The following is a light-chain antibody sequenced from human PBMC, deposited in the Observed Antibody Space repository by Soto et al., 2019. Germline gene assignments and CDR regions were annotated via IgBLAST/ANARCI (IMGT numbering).Light chain of an antibody. J-gene: IGLJ1*01. CDR3: NSYAGDIIRFV. CDR2: EVS. CDR1: SSDVGAYKY. V-gene: IGLV2-14*01. Sequence: QSVLTQPASVSGSPGQSVTISCTGTSSDVGAYKYVSWYQQHPGKAPKLMIYEVSNRPSGVSNRFSGSKSGNTASLTISGLQADDEADYSCNSYAGDIIRFVFGTGTKVTVL.